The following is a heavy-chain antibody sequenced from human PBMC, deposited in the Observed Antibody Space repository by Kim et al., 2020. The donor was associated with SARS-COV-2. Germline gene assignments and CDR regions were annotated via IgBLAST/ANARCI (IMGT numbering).Heavy chain of an antibody. CDR2: ITSKTDGGTT. D-gene: IGHD1-26*01. CDR1: GFTFSSAW. V-gene: IGHV3-15*01. J-gene: IGHJ4*02. CDR3: TADPPSGSRGIDY. Sequence: GGSLRLSCAASGFTFSSAWMSWVRRAPGNGLEWVGLITSKTDGGTTDYAAPVKGRFTISRDDSTNTLYLQMDSLKTEDTAMYYCTADPPSGSRGIDYWGQGTLVTVSS.